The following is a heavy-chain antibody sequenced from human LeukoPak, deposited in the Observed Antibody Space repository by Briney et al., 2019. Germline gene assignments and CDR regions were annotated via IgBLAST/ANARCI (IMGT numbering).Heavy chain of an antibody. V-gene: IGHV1-69*01. J-gene: IGHJ4*02. Sequence: SVRVSCKASGGTFSSYAISWVRQAPGQGLEWMGGIIPIFGTANYAQKFQGRVTITADESTSTAYMELSSLRSEDTAVYYCARSRYCSSTSCYAHFDYWGQGTLVTVSS. CDR2: IIPIFGTA. D-gene: IGHD2-2*01. CDR1: GGTFSSYA. CDR3: ARSRYCSSTSCYAHFDY.